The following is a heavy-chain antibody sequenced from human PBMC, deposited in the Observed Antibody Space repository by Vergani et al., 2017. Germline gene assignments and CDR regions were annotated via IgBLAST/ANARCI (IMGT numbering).Heavy chain of an antibody. V-gene: IGHV4-4*07. J-gene: IGHJ6*03. CDR3: ARAAGGYCSSTSCYTDYYYYMDV. CDR2: IYTSGST. CDR1: GGSISSYY. D-gene: IGHD2-2*02. Sequence: QVQLQESGPGLVKPSETLSLTCTVSGGSISSYYWSWIRQPAGKGLEWIGRIYTSGSTNYNPSLKSRVTMSVDTSKNQFSLKLSSVTAADTAVYYCARAAGGYCSSTSCYTDYYYYMDVWGKGTTVTVSS.